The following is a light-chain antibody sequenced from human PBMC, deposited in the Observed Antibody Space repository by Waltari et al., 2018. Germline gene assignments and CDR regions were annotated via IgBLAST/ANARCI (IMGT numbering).Light chain of an antibody. Sequence: QSALTQPASVSGSPGQSITISCTGTSSDVGFSNYVSWYQQHPGKAPKLMVYEVYYRPSGVAPRSFGSQSGNTACLTISGLQPEDEADYYCNSYTVIGTYVFGTGTKVTVL. J-gene: IGLJ1*01. V-gene: IGLV2-14*01. CDR3: NSYTVIGTYV. CDR1: SSDVGFSNY. CDR2: EVY.